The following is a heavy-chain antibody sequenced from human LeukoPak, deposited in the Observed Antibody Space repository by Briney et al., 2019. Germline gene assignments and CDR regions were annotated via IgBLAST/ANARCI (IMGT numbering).Heavy chain of an antibody. D-gene: IGHD3-10*01. CDR1: GYTFTSYA. CDR3: ARDLSGSEGYDY. V-gene: IGHV1-69*13. J-gene: IGHJ4*02. Sequence: ASVKVSCKASGYTFTSYAMNWVRQAPGQGLEWMGGIIPIFGTANYAQKFQGRVTITADESTSTAYMELSSLRSEDTAVYYCARDLSGSEGYDYWAREPWSPSPQ. CDR2: IIPIFGTA.